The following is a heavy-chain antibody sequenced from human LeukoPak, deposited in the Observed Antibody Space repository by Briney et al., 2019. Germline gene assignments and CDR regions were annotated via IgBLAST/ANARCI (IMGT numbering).Heavy chain of an antibody. CDR2: ITTSIDII. CDR1: GFTLSSYN. J-gene: IGHJ4*02. Sequence: GGSLRLSCAASGFTLSSYNMNWVRQAPGKGLEWISYITTSIDIISYADSVKGRFTISRDNAKNSLYLQMDSLRDEDTAVYYCVRDHNYYFGYWGQGILVTASA. CDR3: VRDHNYYFGY. V-gene: IGHV3-48*02.